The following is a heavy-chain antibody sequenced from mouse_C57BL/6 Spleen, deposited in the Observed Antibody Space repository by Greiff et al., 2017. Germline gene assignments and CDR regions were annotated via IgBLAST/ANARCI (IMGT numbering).Heavy chain of an antibody. CDR2: IDPSDSET. Sequence: VQLQQPGAELVRPGSSVKLSCKASGYTFTSYWLHWVKQRPIQGLEWIGNIDPSDSETHYNQKFKDKATLTVDKSSSTAYMQLSSLTSEDSAVYYCARQGFDYFDYWGQGTTLTVSS. CDR3: ARQGFDYFDY. V-gene: IGHV1-52*01. CDR1: GYTFTSYW. J-gene: IGHJ2*01.